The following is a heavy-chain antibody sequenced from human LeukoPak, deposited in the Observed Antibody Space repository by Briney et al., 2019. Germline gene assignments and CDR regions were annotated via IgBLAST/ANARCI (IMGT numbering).Heavy chain of an antibody. Sequence: SQTLSLTCAISGDSVSSNSAAWNWIRQSPSRGLEWLGRTYYRSKWYNDYAVSVKSRITINPDTSKNQFSLQLSSVTAADTAVYYCARVATLFTSFDAFDIWGQGTMVTVSS. CDR1: GDSVSSNSAA. CDR2: TYYRSKWYN. V-gene: IGHV6-1*01. J-gene: IGHJ3*02. D-gene: IGHD3-10*01. CDR3: ARVATLFTSFDAFDI.